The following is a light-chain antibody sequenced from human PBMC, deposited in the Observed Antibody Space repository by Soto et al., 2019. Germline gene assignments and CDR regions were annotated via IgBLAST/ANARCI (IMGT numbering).Light chain of an antibody. J-gene: IGKJ5*01. CDR2: AAS. CDR3: QKSYSTPIN. CDR1: QSISSY. V-gene: IGKV1-39*01. Sequence: DIQITQSPSTLSASVGDRVTMTCRASQSISSYLNWYQQKPGKAPKLLIYAASSLQRGVPSRFSGSGSGTDFTLTISSLQPEDFATYYCQKSYSTPINFGQGTRLEIK.